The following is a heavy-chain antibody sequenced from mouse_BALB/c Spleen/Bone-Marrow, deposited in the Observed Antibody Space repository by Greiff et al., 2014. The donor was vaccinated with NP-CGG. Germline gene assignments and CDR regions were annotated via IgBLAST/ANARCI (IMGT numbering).Heavy chain of an antibody. CDR3: ARGSSYFDY. V-gene: IGHV5-4*02. D-gene: IGHD1-1*01. J-gene: IGHJ2*01. Sequence: EVKVVESGGGLVKPGGSLKLSCAASGFTFSDYYMYWVRQTPEKRLEWVATISDGGSYTYYPDSVKGRFTISRDNAKNTLYLQMSILKSEDAAMYYCARGSSYFDYWGQGTTLTVSS. CDR2: ISDGGSYT. CDR1: GFTFSDYY.